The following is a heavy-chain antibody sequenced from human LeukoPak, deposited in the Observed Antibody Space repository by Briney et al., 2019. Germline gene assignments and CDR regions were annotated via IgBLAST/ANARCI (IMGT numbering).Heavy chain of an antibody. CDR2: IYYSGST. Sequence: KPSETLSLTCTVSGGSISSYYWSWIRQPPGKGLEWIGYIYYSGSTNYNPSLKSRVTISVDTSKNQFSLKLSSVTAADTAVYYCARHFQANSGSYQNWFDPWGQGTLVTVSS. CDR3: ARHFQANSGSYQNWFDP. V-gene: IGHV4-59*08. CDR1: GGSISSYY. D-gene: IGHD3-10*01. J-gene: IGHJ5*02.